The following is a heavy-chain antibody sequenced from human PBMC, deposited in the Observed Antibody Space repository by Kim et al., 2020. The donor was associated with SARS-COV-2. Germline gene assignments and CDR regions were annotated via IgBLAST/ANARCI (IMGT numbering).Heavy chain of an antibody. V-gene: IGHV1-69*04. CDR1: GGTFNFYA. Sequence: SVKVSCTVSGGTFNFYAFNWVRQGPGQGLQWMGRTIPSLPMTTSARQFRDRVTITADKSTGTAYMELSSLTSEDTAIYFCVTARPLTGEPLNWGPGTLISVSS. CDR2: TIPSLPMT. D-gene: IGHD1-1*01. CDR3: VTARPLTGEPLN. J-gene: IGHJ4*02.